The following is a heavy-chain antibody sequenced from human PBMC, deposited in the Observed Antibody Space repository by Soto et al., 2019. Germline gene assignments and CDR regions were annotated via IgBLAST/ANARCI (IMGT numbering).Heavy chain of an antibody. CDR2: ISGYDGNT. CDR3: ARDRGRSCSGGTCPFDY. J-gene: IGHJ4*02. V-gene: IGHV1-18*01. CDR1: GYTFINYG. D-gene: IGHD2-15*01. Sequence: QVQLVQSGAEVKKPGASVKVSCKPSGYTFINYGITWVRQAPGQGLEWMGWISGYDGNTNYAPKRQGRVTMTRDTSTSTVYMELRSLRADDTAVYYCARDRGRSCSGGTCPFDYWGQGTLVTVSS.